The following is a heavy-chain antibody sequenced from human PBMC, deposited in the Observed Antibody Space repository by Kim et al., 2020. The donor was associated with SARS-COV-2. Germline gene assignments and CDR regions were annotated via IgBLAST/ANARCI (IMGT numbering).Heavy chain of an antibody. CDR2: IYPGDSDI. J-gene: IGHJ4*02. Sequence: GESLKISCKGSGYSFTSYWIGWVRQMPGKGLEWMGIIYPGDSDIRYSPSFQGRVTISADKSISTAYLQWSSLKASDTAMYYCMRHEIYLLKTATWVDYWGQGTLVTVSS. V-gene: IGHV5-51*01. CDR1: GYSFTSYW. CDR3: MRHEIYLLKTATWVDY. D-gene: IGHD2-15*01.